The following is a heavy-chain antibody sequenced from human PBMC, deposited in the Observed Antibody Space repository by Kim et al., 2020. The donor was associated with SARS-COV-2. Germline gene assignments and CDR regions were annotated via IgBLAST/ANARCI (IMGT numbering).Heavy chain of an antibody. D-gene: IGHD2-21*02. Sequence: SVKVSCKASGGTFSSYAISWVRQAPGQGLEWMGRIIPILGIANYAQKFQGRVTITADKSTSTAYMELSSLRSEDTAVYYCARDLRVVTQRDYYYYGMDVWGQGTTVTVSS. V-gene: IGHV1-69*04. CDR2: IIPILGIA. CDR1: GGTFSSYA. CDR3: ARDLRVVTQRDYYYYGMDV. J-gene: IGHJ6*02.